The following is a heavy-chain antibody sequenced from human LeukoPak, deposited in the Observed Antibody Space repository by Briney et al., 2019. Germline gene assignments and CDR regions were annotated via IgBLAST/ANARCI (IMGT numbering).Heavy chain of an antibody. V-gene: IGHV4-34*01. CDR2: INHSGST. D-gene: IGHD3-22*01. J-gene: IGHJ4*02. CDR3: AREDYYNSGGYYLDY. CDR1: GGSFSNYY. Sequence: SETLSLTCAVYGGSFSNYYWSWIRQPPGKGLEWIGEINHSGSTNCNPSLKSRVTISVDTSKNQFSLKLSSVTAADTAVYFCAREDYYNSGGYYLDYWGQGTLVTVSS.